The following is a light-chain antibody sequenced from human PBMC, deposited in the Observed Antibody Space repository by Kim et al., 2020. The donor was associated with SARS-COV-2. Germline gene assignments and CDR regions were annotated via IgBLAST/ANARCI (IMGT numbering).Light chain of an antibody. Sequence: GDRVTINCRASQSISNWLAWFQQKPGKAPKLLIYDVSNLQSGVPSRFSGSGSGTEFTLTISSLQPDDFATYYCQQYSSYYTFGQGTKLEI. CDR2: DVS. CDR1: QSISNW. V-gene: IGKV1-5*01. CDR3: QQYSSYYT. J-gene: IGKJ2*01.